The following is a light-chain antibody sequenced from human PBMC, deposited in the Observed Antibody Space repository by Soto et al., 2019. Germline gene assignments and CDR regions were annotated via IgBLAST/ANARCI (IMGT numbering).Light chain of an antibody. Sequence: QSVLTQPPSASGSPGQSVTISCTGTSSDVGGYNYVSWYQQHPGKAPKLMIYEVSKRPSGVPDRFSGSKSGNTASLTISGLHTEDEADYYCSSYTTTSTLWVFGGGTKVTVL. J-gene: IGLJ3*02. CDR2: EVS. V-gene: IGLV2-8*01. CDR1: SSDVGGYNY. CDR3: SSYTTTSTLWV.